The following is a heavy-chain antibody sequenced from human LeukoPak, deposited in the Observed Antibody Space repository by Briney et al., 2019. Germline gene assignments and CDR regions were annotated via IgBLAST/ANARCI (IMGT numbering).Heavy chain of an antibody. D-gene: IGHD1-26*01. J-gene: IGHJ4*02. CDR2: INPNSGGT. V-gene: IGHV1-2*02. Sequence: GASVKVSCKASGYTFTGYYMHWVRQAPGQGLEWMGWINPNSGGTNYAQKFQGRVTMTRDTSISTAYMELRSLRSDDTAVYYCARAATGGSYPDYWGQGTLVTVSS. CDR1: GYTFTGYY. CDR3: ARAATGGSYPDY.